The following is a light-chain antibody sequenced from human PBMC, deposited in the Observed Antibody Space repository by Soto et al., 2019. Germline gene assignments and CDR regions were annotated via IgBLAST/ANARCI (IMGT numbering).Light chain of an antibody. Sequence: EIKMTQCATALSVSKGERATPPWMASQSINRDLAWYVQKPGQAPRLLIYGASTRATGIPARFSGSGSGTEFTLTISSLQSEDSAMYYCHQYSILPWTFGQGTKVDIK. CDR3: HQYSILPWT. J-gene: IGKJ1*01. CDR2: GAS. V-gene: IGKV3-15*01. CDR1: QSINRD.